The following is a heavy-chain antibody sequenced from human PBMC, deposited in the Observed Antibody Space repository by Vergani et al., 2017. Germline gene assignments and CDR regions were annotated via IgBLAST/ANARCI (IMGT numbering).Heavy chain of an antibody. J-gene: IGHJ6*02. CDR1: GYSFTSYW. Sequence: EVQLVQSGAEVKKPGESLKISCKGSGYSFTSYWIGWVRQMPGKGLEWMGIIYPGDSDTSSSPSFQGQVTISPDKSISTSYLQWSSLKASDTAMYYCARQAGGSYSSSWSRYYYYGMDVWGQGTTVTVSS. D-gene: IGHD6-13*01. CDR3: ARQAGGSYSSSWSRYYYYGMDV. V-gene: IGHV5-51*01. CDR2: IYPGDSDT.